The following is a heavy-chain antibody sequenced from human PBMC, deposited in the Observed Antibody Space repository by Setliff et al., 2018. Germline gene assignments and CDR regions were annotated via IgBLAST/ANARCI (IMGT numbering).Heavy chain of an antibody. V-gene: IGHV3-23*01. D-gene: IGHD3-9*01. CDR3: ACPDILTGLSDY. J-gene: IGHJ4*02. Sequence: GGSLRLSCVASGFTFSSYAMSWVRQAPGKGLEWVSAISGSSGNTFYADSVKGRFTISRDNAKKSLYLQMNSLRAEDTAVYYCACPDILTGLSDYWGQGTLVTVSS. CDR1: GFTFSSYA. CDR2: ISGSSGNT.